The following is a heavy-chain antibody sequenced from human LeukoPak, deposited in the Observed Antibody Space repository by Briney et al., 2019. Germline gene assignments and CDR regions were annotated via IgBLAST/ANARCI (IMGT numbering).Heavy chain of an antibody. J-gene: IGHJ4*02. CDR1: GGTFSSYA. CDR2: IIPIFGTA. V-gene: IGHV1-69*13. CDR3: ARKAERISSSWYGWDYFDY. Sequence: SVNVSCKASGGTFSSYAISWVRQAPGQGLEWMGGIIPIFGTANYAQKFQGRVTITADESTSTAYMELSSLRSEDTAVYYCARKAERISSSWYGWDYFDYWGQGTLVTVSS. D-gene: IGHD6-13*01.